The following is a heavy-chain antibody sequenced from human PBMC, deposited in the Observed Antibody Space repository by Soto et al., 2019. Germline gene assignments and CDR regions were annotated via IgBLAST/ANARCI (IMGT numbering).Heavy chain of an antibody. J-gene: IGHJ4*02. CDR1: GFTFNSSA. Sequence: GASVKVSCKASGFTFNSSAVQWVRQARGQRLEWIGWIVVGSGNTNYAQKFQERVAITRDMSTSTAYMELSSLRSEDTAVYYCAAGPGYYYGSGSYINFDYWGQGTLVTVSS. D-gene: IGHD3-10*01. CDR3: AAGPGYYYGSGSYINFDY. V-gene: IGHV1-58*01. CDR2: IVVGSGNT.